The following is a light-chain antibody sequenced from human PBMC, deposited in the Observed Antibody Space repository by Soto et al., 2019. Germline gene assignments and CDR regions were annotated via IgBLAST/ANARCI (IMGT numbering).Light chain of an antibody. J-gene: IGKJ4*01. CDR2: GAS. Sequence: EIVLTQSPVTLSVSPGERATLSLRASQSVSSNLAWYQQKPGQAPRLLIYGASSRATGIPDRFSGSGSGTDFTLTISRLEPEDFAVYYCQQYGSSLTFGGGTKVDIK. V-gene: IGKV3-20*01. CDR3: QQYGSSLT. CDR1: QSVSSN.